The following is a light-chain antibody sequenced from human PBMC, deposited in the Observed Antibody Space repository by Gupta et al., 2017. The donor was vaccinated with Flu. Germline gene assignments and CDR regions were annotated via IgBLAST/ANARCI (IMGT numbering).Light chain of an antibody. J-gene: IGLJ1*01. CDR3: QVWHSSSDHPYV. CDR2: DDN. V-gene: IGLV3-21*02. Sequence: YVVTQPPSVSVATGQTARVTCGGDNIGGESVHWYQQKPGQAPVLVIYDDNDRPSGIPERFSGSNSGNTATLTISRVEVGDEADYYCQVWHSSSDHPYVFGSGTKVTVL. CDR1: NIGGES.